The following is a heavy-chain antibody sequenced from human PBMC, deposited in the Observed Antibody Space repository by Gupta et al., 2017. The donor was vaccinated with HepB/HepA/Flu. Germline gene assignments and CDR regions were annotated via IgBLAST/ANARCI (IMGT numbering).Heavy chain of an antibody. CDR2: IKQDGSEK. Sequence: EVQLVESGGGLVQPGGSLRLSCAASGFTFSSYWMSWFRQAPGKGLEWVAKIKQDGSEKDNGDSVKGRFTISRDNAKNSLYLHMNSLRAEDTAVYYCARRPRRLFLGPRYNWFDHWGQGTRGTV. CDR3: ARRPRRLFLGPRYNWFDH. J-gene: IGHJ5*02. D-gene: IGHD3-16*01. CDR1: GFTFSSYW. V-gene: IGHV3-7*01.